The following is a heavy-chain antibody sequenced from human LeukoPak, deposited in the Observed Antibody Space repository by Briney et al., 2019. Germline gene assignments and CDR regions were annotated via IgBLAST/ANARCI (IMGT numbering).Heavy chain of an antibody. D-gene: IGHD5-12*01. CDR2: INGGNGNT. Sequence: PGGSLRLSCVTSGFTFINYAMHWVRQAPGQRLEWMGWINGGNGNTKYSQEFQGRVTITRDTSASTVYMELSSLRSEDMAVYYCARYVSGLSAFDIWGQGTMVTVSS. CDR3: ARYVSGLSAFDI. CDR1: GFTFINYA. V-gene: IGHV1-3*03. J-gene: IGHJ3*02.